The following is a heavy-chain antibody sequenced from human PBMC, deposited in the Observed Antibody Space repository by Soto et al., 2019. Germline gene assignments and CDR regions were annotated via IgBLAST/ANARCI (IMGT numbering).Heavy chain of an antibody. D-gene: IGHD5-12*01. Sequence: QVQLVQSGAEVKKPGSSVKVSCKASGGTFSXXXXXXXRQAPGQGLEWMGGIIPIFGTANYAQKFQGRVTXXXXXXXXXXXXXXXXXXXXXXXXXXXARCGLQFNCDHWGQGTLVTVSS. CDR2: IIPIFGTA. CDR3: ARCGLQFNCDH. CDR1: GGTFSXXX. V-gene: IGHV1-69*05. J-gene: IGHJ4*02.